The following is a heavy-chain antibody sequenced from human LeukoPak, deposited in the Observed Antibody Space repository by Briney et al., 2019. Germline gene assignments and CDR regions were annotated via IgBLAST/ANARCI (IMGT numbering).Heavy chain of an antibody. CDR3: ANPIHGGVVVVPAPMDV. V-gene: IGHV3-23*01. J-gene: IGHJ6*04. CDR2: ISGSGGST. D-gene: IGHD2-2*01. CDR1: GFTFSSYA. Sequence: PGGSLRLSCAASGFTFSSYAMSCVRQAPGKGLEWVSAISGSGGSTYYADSVKGRFTISRDNSKNTLYLQMNSLRAEDTAVYYCANPIHGGVVVVPAPMDVWGKGTTVTVSS.